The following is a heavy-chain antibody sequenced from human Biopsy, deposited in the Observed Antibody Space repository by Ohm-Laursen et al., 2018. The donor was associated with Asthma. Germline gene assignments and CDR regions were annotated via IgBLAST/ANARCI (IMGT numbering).Heavy chain of an antibody. CDR2: INSVFGTT. V-gene: IGHV1-69*01. Sequence: GPSVKVSCKSLGGTFNTYVIGWGRQAPGQGLGWMGGINSVFGTTTYPQKFQDRVTITADDSTSTVYMELSSLRSEDTAVYYCARKAGSCISRTCYSLDFWGQGTLVTVSS. CDR3: ARKAGSCISRTCYSLDF. CDR1: GGTFNTYV. D-gene: IGHD2-2*01. J-gene: IGHJ4*02.